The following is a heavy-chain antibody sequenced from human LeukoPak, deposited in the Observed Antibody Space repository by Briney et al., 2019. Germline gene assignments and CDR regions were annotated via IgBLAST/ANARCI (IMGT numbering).Heavy chain of an antibody. D-gene: IGHD3-9*01. J-gene: IGHJ6*02. V-gene: IGHV3-23*01. Sequence: PGGSLRLSCAASGFTFSIYAMSWVRQAPGKGLEWVSGISGSGGTTYYADSVKGRFTISRDNSKNTLYLQMNSLGAEDTAAYYCAKGLRYSGRSYYYYGMDVWGQGTTVTVSS. CDR3: AKGLRYSGRSYYYYGMDV. CDR1: GFTFSIYA. CDR2: ISGSGGTT.